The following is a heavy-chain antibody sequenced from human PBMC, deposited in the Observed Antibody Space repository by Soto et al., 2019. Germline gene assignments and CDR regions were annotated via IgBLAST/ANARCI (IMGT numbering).Heavy chain of an antibody. CDR3: ARHTATSVTWFYGMDV. D-gene: IGHD3-22*01. J-gene: IGHJ6*04. CDR2: IYYSGTT. CDR1: GGSVSSRSSF. V-gene: IGHV4-39*01. Sequence: SQSLSLTCTVCGGSVSSRSSFWCWIRQSPAKGLEWIGSIYYSGTTYYNPSLKSRVTMSVDTSKSHFSRNMRAVPAPYTASCFCARHTATSVTWFYGMDVCGEGTQVTVSS.